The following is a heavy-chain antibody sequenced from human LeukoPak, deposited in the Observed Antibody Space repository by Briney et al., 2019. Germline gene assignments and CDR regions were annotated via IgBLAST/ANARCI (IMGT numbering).Heavy chain of an antibody. Sequence: SGGSLRLSCAASGFAFSTYAMSWVRQAPGKGLVWVSRINSDGSSTSYADSVKGRFTISRDNAKNTLYLQMNSLRAEDTAVYYCIRAYDYWGQGTLVTVSS. CDR1: GFAFSTYA. J-gene: IGHJ4*02. CDR3: IRAYDY. CDR2: INSDGSST. V-gene: IGHV3-74*01.